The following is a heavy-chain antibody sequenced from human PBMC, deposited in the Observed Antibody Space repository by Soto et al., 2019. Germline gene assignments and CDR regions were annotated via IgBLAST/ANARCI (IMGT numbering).Heavy chain of an antibody. J-gene: IGHJ6*02. D-gene: IGHD2-15*01. V-gene: IGHV3-30-3*01. CDR1: GFTFSSYA. CDR2: ISYDGSNK. CDR3: ARDLYCSGGSCFSYGMDV. Sequence: QVQLVESGGGVVQPGRSLRLSCAASGFTFSSYAMHWVRQAPGKGLEWVAVISYDGSNKYYADSVKGRFTISRDNSKNTLYLQMNSLRAEDTDVYYCARDLYCSGGSCFSYGMDVWGQGTTVTVSS.